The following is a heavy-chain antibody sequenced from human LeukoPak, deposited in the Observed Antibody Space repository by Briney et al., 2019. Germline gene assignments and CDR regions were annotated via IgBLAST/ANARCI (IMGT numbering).Heavy chain of an antibody. CDR1: GFSFSSFA. CDR2: ISGGGYYI. J-gene: IGHJ4*02. V-gene: IGHV3-23*01. Sequence: PGGSLRLSFAASGFSFSSFAMTWVRQAPGGGLEWVSAISGGGYYIYYADSVRGRFTTSRDNSKNTLYLQMTNLRAEDTGLYYCAKNRGTGLAFDDYWGQGTQVTVSS. D-gene: IGHD1-1*01. CDR3: AKNRGTGLAFDDY.